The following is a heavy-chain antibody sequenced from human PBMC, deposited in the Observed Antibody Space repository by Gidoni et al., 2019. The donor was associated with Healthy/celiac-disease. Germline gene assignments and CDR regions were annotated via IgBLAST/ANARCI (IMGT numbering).Heavy chain of an antibody. CDR1: GGSFSGYY. CDR2: INHRGST. CDR3: ARGLRGYSYGSYYFDY. D-gene: IGHD5-18*01. V-gene: IGHV4-34*01. J-gene: IGHJ4*02. Sequence: QVQLQQWGAGLLKPSETLSLTCAVYGGSFSGYYWSWIRQPPGKGLEWIGEINHRGSTNYNPSLKRRVTISVDTSKNQFSLKLSSVTAADTAVYYCARGLRGYSYGSYYFDYWGQGTLVTVSS.